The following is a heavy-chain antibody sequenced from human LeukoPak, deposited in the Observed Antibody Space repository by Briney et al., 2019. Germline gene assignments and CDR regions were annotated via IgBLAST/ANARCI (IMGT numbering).Heavy chain of an antibody. D-gene: IGHD4-17*01. Sequence: GASVKVSCKASGYTFTSYGISWVRQAPGQGLEWMGWINTNTGNPTYAQGFTGRFVFSLDTSVSTAYLQISSLKAEDTAVYYCARGDYAYYYYYGMDVWGQGTTVTVSS. V-gene: IGHV7-4-1*02. CDR1: GYTFTSYG. J-gene: IGHJ6*02. CDR3: ARGDYAYYYYYGMDV. CDR2: INTNTGNP.